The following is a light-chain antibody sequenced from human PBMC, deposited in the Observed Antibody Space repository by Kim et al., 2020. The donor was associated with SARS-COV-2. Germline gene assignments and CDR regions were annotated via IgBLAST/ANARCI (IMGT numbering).Light chain of an antibody. J-gene: IGLJ2*01. Sequence: TPEQRLTISCSESSSNIRSVYVYWYQQLTGTAPKLLIYRNNQRPSGDPDRFSGSKSGTSASLAISGLRSEDEADYYWATWDDSHVVFGGGTQLTVL. CDR2: RNN. CDR1: SSNIRSVY. V-gene: IGLV1-47*01. CDR3: ATWDDSHVV.